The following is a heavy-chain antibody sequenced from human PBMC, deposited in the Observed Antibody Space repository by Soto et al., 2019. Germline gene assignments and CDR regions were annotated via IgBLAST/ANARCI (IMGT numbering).Heavy chain of an antibody. V-gene: IGHV3-48*01. D-gene: IGHD3-3*01. CDR1: GFTFSSYG. J-gene: IGHJ4*02. CDR3: ARALDFWSAYFDY. Sequence: PGGSLRLSCAASGFTFSSYGMHWVRQAPGKGLEWVSYISSSSSTIYYADSVKGRFTISRDNSKNTLYLQMNSLRTEDTAVYYCARALDFWSAYFDYWGQGSLVTVSS. CDR2: ISSSSSTI.